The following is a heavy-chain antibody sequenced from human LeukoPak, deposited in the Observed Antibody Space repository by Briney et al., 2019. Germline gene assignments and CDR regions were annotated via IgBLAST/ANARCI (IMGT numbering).Heavy chain of an antibody. CDR1: GGSFSSYY. Sequence: PSETLSLTCAVSGGSFSSYYWSWIRQPPGKGLEWIGYIYNSGSTHYNPSLKSRVTISLDTSKNQFSLKLSSVTAADTAIYYCATFKGSPYTYGPYYFDYWGQGTLVTVSS. D-gene: IGHD5-18*01. CDR2: IYNSGST. V-gene: IGHV4-59*01. J-gene: IGHJ4*02. CDR3: ATFKGSPYTYGPYYFDY.